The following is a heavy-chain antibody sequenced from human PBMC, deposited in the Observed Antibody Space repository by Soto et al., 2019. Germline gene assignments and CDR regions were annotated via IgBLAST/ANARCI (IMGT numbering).Heavy chain of an antibody. V-gene: IGHV3-21*01. CDR2: ILSSSGSI. J-gene: IGHJ6*03. D-gene: IGHD6-6*01. CDR3: ARDSGEQLVQRGFYYYYMDV. CDR1: GVTFSSFS. Sequence: EVQLVESGGGLVKPGGSLRLSCAASGVTFSSFSFNWVRQAPGKGLEWVSFILSSSGSIYYADSVKGRFTISRDNAKNSLYLQMNSLKDEDTAVYYCARDSGEQLVQRGFYYYYMDVWGKGTTVTVSS.